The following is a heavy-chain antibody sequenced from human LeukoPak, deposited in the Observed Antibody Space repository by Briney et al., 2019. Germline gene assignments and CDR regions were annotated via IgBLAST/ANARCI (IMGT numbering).Heavy chain of an antibody. CDR3: AGGRSSTSCLDY. V-gene: IGHV1-24*01. D-gene: IGHD2-2*01. CDR1: GYTLTELS. J-gene: IGHJ4*02. Sequence: ASVKVSCTVSGYTLTELSMHWVRQAPGKGLEWMGGFDPEDGETIYAQKFQGRVTMTEDTSTDTAYMELSSLRSEDTAVYYCAGGRSSTSCLDYWGQGTLVTVSS. CDR2: FDPEDGET.